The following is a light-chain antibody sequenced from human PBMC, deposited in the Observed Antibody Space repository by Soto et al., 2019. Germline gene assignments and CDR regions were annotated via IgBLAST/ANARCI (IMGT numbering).Light chain of an antibody. CDR3: QQYNRLIT. J-gene: IGKJ5*01. CDR1: QTIDSW. V-gene: IGKV1-5*01. CDR2: DAT. Sequence: IYMTQSPSILSESLGDSVRITCRASQTIDSWVAWYQQKPGKAPKLLVYDATSLESGVSSRFSGSGYGTDFTLSINNLQPDDFATYYCQQYNRLITFGQGTRLEI.